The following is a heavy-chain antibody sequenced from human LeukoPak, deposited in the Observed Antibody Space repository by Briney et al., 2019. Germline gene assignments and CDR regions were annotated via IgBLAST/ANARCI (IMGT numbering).Heavy chain of an antibody. CDR2: IYSVGST. CDR1: GFTVSSNY. Sequence: GGSLRLSCAASGFTVSSNYMSWVRQAPGEGLEWVSVIYSVGSTHYADSVKGRFTISRDNSKNMLYLQMNSLRAEDTAVYYCAGSLAYCGGDCRLGDYWGQGTLVTVSS. J-gene: IGHJ4*02. CDR3: AGSLAYCGGDCRLGDY. V-gene: IGHV3-66*01. D-gene: IGHD2-21*02.